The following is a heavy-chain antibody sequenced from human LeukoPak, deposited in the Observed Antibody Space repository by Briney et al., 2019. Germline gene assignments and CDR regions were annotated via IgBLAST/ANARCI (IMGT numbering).Heavy chain of an antibody. CDR2: IWYDGSNK. D-gene: IGHD3-10*01. CDR3: AKDPYYGSGSYYLGY. Sequence: GRSLRLSCAASGFTFSSYGMHWVRQAPGKGLEWVAVIWYDGSNKYYADSVKGRFTISRDNSKNTLYLQMNSLRAEDTAVYYCAKDPYYGSGSYYLGYWGQGTLVTDSS. CDR1: GFTFSSYG. J-gene: IGHJ4*02. V-gene: IGHV3-33*06.